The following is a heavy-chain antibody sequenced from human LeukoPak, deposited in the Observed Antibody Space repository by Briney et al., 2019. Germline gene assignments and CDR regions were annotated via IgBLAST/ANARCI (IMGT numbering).Heavy chain of an antibody. Sequence: PSETLSLTCSVSGYSLTNGYYWGWLRQPPGEGQEWIGRVYHSGTTYYNPSLKSRVTISVDTSKNQFSLKLSSVTAADTAVYYCARVSSNNWYNERGAFDIWGQGTMVTVSS. J-gene: IGHJ3*02. D-gene: IGHD6-13*01. CDR2: VYHSGTT. CDR1: GYSLTNGYY. V-gene: IGHV4-38-2*02. CDR3: ARVSSNNWYNERGAFDI.